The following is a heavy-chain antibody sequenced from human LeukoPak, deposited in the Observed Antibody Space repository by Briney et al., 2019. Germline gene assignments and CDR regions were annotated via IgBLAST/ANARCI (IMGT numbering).Heavy chain of an antibody. CDR1: GGSISSGGYY. CDR3: AREVYCSGGSCYSNAFDI. Sequence: SQTLSLTCTVSGGSISSGGYYWSWIRQHPGKGLEWIGYIYYSGSTCYNPSLKSRVTISVDTSKNQFSLKLSSVTAADTAVYYCAREVYCSGGSCYSNAFDIWGQGTMVTVSS. D-gene: IGHD2-15*01. V-gene: IGHV4-31*03. J-gene: IGHJ3*02. CDR2: IYYSGST.